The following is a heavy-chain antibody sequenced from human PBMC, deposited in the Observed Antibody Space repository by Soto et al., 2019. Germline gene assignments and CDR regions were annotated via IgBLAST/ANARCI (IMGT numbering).Heavy chain of an antibody. CDR2: ISTSGTT. V-gene: IGHV3-48*03. CDR1: DLVLIGHE. Sequence: SQSRTGAAFDLVLIGHETKSVRQDPGKGLEWISYISTSGTTHYADSVECRFTISRDNPKSAPYLQMNSLRVEDTAVYYCAKDQMGGATNAPCSMDVSCQPTTVTVS. J-gene: IGHJ6*02. CDR3: AKDQMGGATNAPCSMDV. D-gene: IGHD1-26*01.